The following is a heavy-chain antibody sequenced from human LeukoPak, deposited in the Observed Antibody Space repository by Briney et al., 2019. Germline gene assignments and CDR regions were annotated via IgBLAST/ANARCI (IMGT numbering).Heavy chain of an antibody. J-gene: IGHJ4*02. CDR3: AKWILSSSAWYYFDY. Sequence: GGSLRLSCAASGFTFSSYGMSWVRQTPGKGLEWVSGISGSGITTYYADSVKGRFTISRDNSKNTLYLQMNSLRAEDTAVYYCAKWILSSSAWYYFDYWGQGTLVTVSS. V-gene: IGHV3-23*01. CDR1: GFTFSSYG. CDR2: ISGSGITT. D-gene: IGHD6-19*01.